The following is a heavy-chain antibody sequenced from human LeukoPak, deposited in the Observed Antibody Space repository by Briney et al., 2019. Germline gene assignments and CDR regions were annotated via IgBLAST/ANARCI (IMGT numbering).Heavy chain of an antibody. CDR2: IKQDGNEK. V-gene: IGHV3-7*01. D-gene: IGHD3-22*01. J-gene: IGHJ3*02. CDR1: GFTFSAYW. CDR3: VDSSGYLGPDAFDI. Sequence: PGGSLRLSCAASGFTFSAYWMTWVRQAPGKGLEWVANIKQDGNEKYYVDSVKGRFAISRDNSKNTLYLQMNSLRAEDTAVYYCVDSSGYLGPDAFDIWGQGTMVTVSS.